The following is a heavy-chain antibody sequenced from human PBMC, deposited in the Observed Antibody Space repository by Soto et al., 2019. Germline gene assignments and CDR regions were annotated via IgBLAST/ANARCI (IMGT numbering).Heavy chain of an antibody. CDR3: ITKYYYDSSFYAFDI. Sequence: PGGSLRLSCAASGFTFSSYGMHWVRQAPGKGLEWVAVISYDGSNKYYADSVKGRFTISRDNSKNTLYLQMNSLKTEDTAVYYCITKYYYDSSFYAFDIWGQGTMVTVSS. J-gene: IGHJ3*02. CDR2: ISYDGSNK. D-gene: IGHD3-22*01. V-gene: IGHV3-30*03. CDR1: GFTFSSYG.